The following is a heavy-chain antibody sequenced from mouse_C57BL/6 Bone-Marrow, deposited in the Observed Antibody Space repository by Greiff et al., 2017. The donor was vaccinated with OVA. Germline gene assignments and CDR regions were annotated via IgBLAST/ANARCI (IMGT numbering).Heavy chain of an antibody. D-gene: IGHD3-2*02. CDR1: GYTFTSYG. V-gene: IGHV1-81*01. J-gene: IGHJ3*01. CDR2: IYPRSGNT. Sequence: QVQLQQSGAELARPGASVKLSCKASGYTFTSYGISWVKQRTGQGLEWIGEIYPRSGNTYYNEKFKGKATLTADKSSSTAYMELRSLTSEDSAVYFCARYDSSGYVFAWFAYWGQGTLVTVSA. CDR3: ARYDSSGYVFAWFAY.